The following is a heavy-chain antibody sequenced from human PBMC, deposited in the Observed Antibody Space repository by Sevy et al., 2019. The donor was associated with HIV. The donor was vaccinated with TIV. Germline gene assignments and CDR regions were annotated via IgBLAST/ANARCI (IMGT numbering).Heavy chain of an antibody. J-gene: IGHJ2*01. Sequence: GGSLRLSCAASGVTFSNYAMNWVRQAPGKGLEWVSTITGSGGTTYYADSVNGRFTISRDKSKNTLYLKMNSLRAEDTAVYDCAKWGTLVVVVIPSGYFDLWGRGTLVTVSS. D-gene: IGHD3-22*01. CDR3: AKWGTLVVVVIPSGYFDL. CDR2: ITGSGGTT. V-gene: IGHV3-23*01. CDR1: GVTFSNYA.